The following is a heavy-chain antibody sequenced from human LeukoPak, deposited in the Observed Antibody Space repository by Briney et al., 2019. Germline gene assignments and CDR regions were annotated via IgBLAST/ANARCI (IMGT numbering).Heavy chain of an antibody. V-gene: IGHV4-4*07. CDR3: ARGYITMVRGVITPSNWFDP. Sequence: SETLSLTCTVSGGSISSYYWSWIRQPAGKGLEWIGRIYTSGSTNYNPSLKSRVTMSVDTSKNQFSLKLSSVTAADTAVYYCARGYITMVRGVITPSNWFDPWGQGTLVTVSS. CDR2: IYTSGST. D-gene: IGHD3-10*01. J-gene: IGHJ5*02. CDR1: GGSISSYY.